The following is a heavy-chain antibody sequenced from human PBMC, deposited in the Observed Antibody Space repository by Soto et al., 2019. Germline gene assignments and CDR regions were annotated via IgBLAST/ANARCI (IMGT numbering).Heavy chain of an antibody. V-gene: IGHV1-18*01. CDR3: ARDGETYYDILTGYYAFDI. CDR1: GYTFTSYG. J-gene: IGHJ3*02. D-gene: IGHD3-9*01. Sequence: ASVKVSCKASGYTFTSYGISWVRQAPGQGLEWMGWISAYNGNTNYAQKLQGRVTMTTDTSTSTAYMELRSLRSDDTGVYYCARDGETYYDILTGYYAFDIWGQGTMVTVSS. CDR2: ISAYNGNT.